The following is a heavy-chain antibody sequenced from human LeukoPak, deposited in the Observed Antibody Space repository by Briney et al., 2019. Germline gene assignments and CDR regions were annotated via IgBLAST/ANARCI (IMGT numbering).Heavy chain of an antibody. Sequence: GGSLRLSCAASGFTFSTYDMHWVRQPTGKGLEWVSGIASAGDTYYPGSVKGRFTISRENARNSLYLQMNSLRAEGTAVYYCARGNIHDYWGQGTLVTVSS. CDR3: ARGNIHDY. CDR1: GFTFSTYD. J-gene: IGHJ4*02. V-gene: IGHV3-13*01. CDR2: IASAGDT. D-gene: IGHD2/OR15-2a*01.